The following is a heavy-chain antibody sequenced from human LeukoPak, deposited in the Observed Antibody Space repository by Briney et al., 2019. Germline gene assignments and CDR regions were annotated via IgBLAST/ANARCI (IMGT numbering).Heavy chain of an antibody. Sequence: PGGSLRLSCAPSGLTFSGYSVNWVRQAPGKGLEWVSSIGGGGLYIYYADSVKGRFTISKDTAKNSLYLQMNSLRAHHTALYYCARGREYSSTDALDIWGQGTMVTVSS. CDR3: ARGREYSSTDALDI. CDR2: IGGGGLYI. D-gene: IGHD6-6*01. V-gene: IGHV3-21*01. CDR1: GLTFSGYS. J-gene: IGHJ3*02.